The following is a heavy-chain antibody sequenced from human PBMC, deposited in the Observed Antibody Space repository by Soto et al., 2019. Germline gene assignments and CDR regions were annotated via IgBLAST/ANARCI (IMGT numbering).Heavy chain of an antibody. CDR3: AFAAAGLPYYFDY. Sequence: QVQLVESGGGVVQPGRSLRLSCAASGFTFSSYGMHWVRQAPGKGREGVAVISYDGSNKYYADSVKGRFTISRDNSKNTLYLQMNSLRAEDTAVYYCAFAAAGLPYYFDYWGQGTLVTVSS. CDR2: ISYDGSNK. D-gene: IGHD6-13*01. J-gene: IGHJ4*02. V-gene: IGHV3-30*03. CDR1: GFTFSSYG.